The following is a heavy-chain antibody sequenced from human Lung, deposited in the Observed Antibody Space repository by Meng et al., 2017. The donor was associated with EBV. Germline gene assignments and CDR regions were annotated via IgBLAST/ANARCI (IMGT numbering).Heavy chain of an antibody. CDR3: ARDPSNTSGRYAYFDS. V-gene: IGHV1-18*01. D-gene: IGHD6-19*01. CDR1: GYTFTHHG. CDR2: ISCYNGDT. J-gene: IGHJ4*02. Sequence: QVQLLQSGGEVKKPXXXXMVXXKXXGYTFTHHGISWIRQAPGQGLEWLGWISCYNGDTNYAQKVQGRFTMTMDKSASTAYMDLRSLRSDDTAVYYCARDPSNTSGRYAYFDSWGQGTLVTVSS.